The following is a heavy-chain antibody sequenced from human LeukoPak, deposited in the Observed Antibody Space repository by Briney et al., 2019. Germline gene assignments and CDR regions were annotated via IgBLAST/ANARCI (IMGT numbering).Heavy chain of an antibody. CDR3: ARGSGLLVNNLPDY. J-gene: IGHJ4*02. CDR2: ISWDGGST. V-gene: IGHV3-43*01. CDR1: GFTFDDYT. D-gene: IGHD3-22*01. Sequence: GGSLRLSCAASGFTFDDYTMHWVRQAPGKGLEWVSLISWDGGSTYYADSVKGRFTISRDNSKNSLYLQINSLRTEDTALYYCARGSGLLVNNLPDYWGQGTLVTVSS.